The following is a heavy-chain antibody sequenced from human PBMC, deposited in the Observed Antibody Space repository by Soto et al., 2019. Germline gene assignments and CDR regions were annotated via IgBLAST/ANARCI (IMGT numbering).Heavy chain of an antibody. CDR2: IYHSGST. Sequence: QVQLQESGPGLVKPSGTLSLTCAVSSGSISSSNWWSWVRQPPGKGLEWIGEIYHSGSTNYNPSLKSRVSISVDKSKNHVSLKLSSVTAADTAVYYCARDNSGQLYYMDVWGKGTTVTVSS. CDR3: ARDNSGQLYYMDV. D-gene: IGHD1-26*01. CDR1: SGSISSSNW. J-gene: IGHJ6*03. V-gene: IGHV4-4*02.